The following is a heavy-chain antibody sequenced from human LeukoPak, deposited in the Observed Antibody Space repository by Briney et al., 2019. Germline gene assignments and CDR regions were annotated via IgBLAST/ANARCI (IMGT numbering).Heavy chain of an antibody. Sequence: SQTLSLTCTVSGGSISSGSYYWSWIRQPAGKGLEWIGRIYTSGSTNYNPSLKSRVTIPVDTSKNQFSLKLSSVTAADTAVYYCARVRSTVTTYWFDPWGQGTLVTVSS. CDR3: ARVRSTVTTYWFDP. V-gene: IGHV4-61*02. D-gene: IGHD4-11*01. CDR2: IYTSGST. J-gene: IGHJ5*02. CDR1: GGSISSGSYY.